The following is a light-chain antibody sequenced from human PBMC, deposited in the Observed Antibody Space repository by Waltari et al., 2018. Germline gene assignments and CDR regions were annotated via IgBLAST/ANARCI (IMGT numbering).Light chain of an antibody. CDR2: DVS. V-gene: IGKV1-9*01. CDR1: QGISRQ. Sequence: DFQLTQSPSFLSASVGDRVTITCRASQGISRQLARYQQKPGEAPKLLNKDVSTLQSGVPSRFSGSGFGTEFTLTISSLQPEDSATYYCQKLDNYPPPTFGQGTRLEI. CDR3: QKLDNYPPPT. J-gene: IGKJ5*01.